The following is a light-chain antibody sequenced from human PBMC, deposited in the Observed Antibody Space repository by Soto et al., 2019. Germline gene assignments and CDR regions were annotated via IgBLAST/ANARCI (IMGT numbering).Light chain of an antibody. CDR3: QQYNNWPPGT. V-gene: IGKV3-15*01. Sequence: EIVMTQSPATLSVSPGERATHSCRASQSVSSNLAWYQQKPGQAPRLLIYGASTRATGIPARFSGSGSGTEFTLTISSLQSEDFAVYYCQQYNNWPPGTFGQGTKVDI. CDR1: QSVSSN. CDR2: GAS. J-gene: IGKJ1*01.